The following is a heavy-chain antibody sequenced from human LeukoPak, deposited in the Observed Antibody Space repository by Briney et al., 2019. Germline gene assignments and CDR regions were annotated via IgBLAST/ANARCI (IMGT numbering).Heavy chain of an antibody. CDR2: IQNDEIDK. CDR3: AKERKLLPFDC. D-gene: IGHD4-23*01. CDR1: GFIFSDYG. V-gene: IGHV3-30*02. J-gene: IGHJ4*02. Sequence: GGSLRLSCSASGFIFSDYGMHWVRLAPGKGLEWVAFIQNDEIDKFYADSVRGRFTVSRDNSKNTLYLQMDSLRPEDTAVYYCAKERKLLPFDCWGQGTPVTVSS.